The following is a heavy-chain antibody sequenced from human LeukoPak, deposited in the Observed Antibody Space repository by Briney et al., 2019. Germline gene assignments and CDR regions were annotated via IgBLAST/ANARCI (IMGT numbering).Heavy chain of an antibody. CDR2: ISWNSGSI. CDR3: AKDLTTAAGLSGAFDI. D-gene: IGHD6-13*01. V-gene: IGHV3-9*01. J-gene: IGHJ3*02. CDR1: GFTFDDYA. Sequence: GGSLRLSCAASGFTFDDYAMPWVRQAPGKGLEWVSGISWNSGSIGYADSVKGRFTISRDNAKNSLYLQMNSLRAEDTALYYCAKDLTTAAGLSGAFDIWGQGTMVTVSS.